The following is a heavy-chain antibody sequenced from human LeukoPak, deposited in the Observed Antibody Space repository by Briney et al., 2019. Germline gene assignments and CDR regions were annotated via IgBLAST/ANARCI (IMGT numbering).Heavy chain of an antibody. J-gene: IGHJ5*02. V-gene: IGHV1-69*05. CDR3: ARVGEDYYDSSGYYPAGWFDP. Sequence: SEKVSCKASGGTFISYAISWVRQAPGQGLEWMGGIIPIFGTANYAQKFQGRVTITTDESTSTAYMELSSLRSEDTAVYYCARVGEDYYDSSGYYPAGWFDPWGQGALVTVSS. D-gene: IGHD3-22*01. CDR2: IIPIFGTA. CDR1: GGTFISYA.